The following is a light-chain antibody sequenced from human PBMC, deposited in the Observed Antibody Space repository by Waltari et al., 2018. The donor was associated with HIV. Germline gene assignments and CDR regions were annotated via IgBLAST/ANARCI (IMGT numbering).Light chain of an antibody. CDR3: QSADSSSTYVV. CDR1: ALPRQY. J-gene: IGLJ2*01. CDR2: NDK. Sequence: SYELTQPPSVSVSPGQTARITCSGDALPRQYAFWYQQKPGQTAVVLIYNDKGRPSGIPERFSGSSSGTVVTLTISGVQAEDESDYYCQSADSSSTYVVFGGGTKLTVL. V-gene: IGLV3-25*03.